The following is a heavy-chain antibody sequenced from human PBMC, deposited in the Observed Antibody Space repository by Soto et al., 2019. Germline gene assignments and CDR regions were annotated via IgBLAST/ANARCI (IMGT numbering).Heavy chain of an antibody. J-gene: IGHJ3*02. Sequence: SVQVSCKASGCTFSSYAISWVRQAPGQGLEWMGGIIPIFGTANLAQKFQGRVTITADESTSTAYRELSSLSSEDTAAYYCARERILGGRWLQFRAFDIWGQGTMVTVS. CDR1: GCTFSSYA. V-gene: IGHV1-69*13. D-gene: IGHD5-12*01. CDR3: ARERILGGRWLQFRAFDI. CDR2: IIPIFGTA.